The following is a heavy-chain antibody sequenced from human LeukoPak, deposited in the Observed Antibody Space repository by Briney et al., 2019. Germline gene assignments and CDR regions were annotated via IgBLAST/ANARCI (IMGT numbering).Heavy chain of an antibody. J-gene: IGHJ4*02. CDR1: GGSISSYY. Sequence: SETLSLTCTVSGGSISSYYWSWIRQLPGKGLEWIGYIYYSGSTNYNPSLKSRVTISVDTSKNQFSLKLSSVTAADTAVYYCARDRIGLDYWGQGTLVTVSS. CDR2: IYYSGST. CDR3: ARDRIGLDY. V-gene: IGHV4-59*01. D-gene: IGHD2-21*01.